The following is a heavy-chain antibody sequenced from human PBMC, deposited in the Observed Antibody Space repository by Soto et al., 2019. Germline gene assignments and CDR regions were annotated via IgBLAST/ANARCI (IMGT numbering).Heavy chain of an antibody. V-gene: IGHV3-21*01. D-gene: IGHD6-13*01. CDR3: ASGAYSSSWYYFDY. Sequence: EVQLVESGGGLVKPGGSLRLSCAASGFTFSSYSMNWVRQAPGKGLEWVSSISSSSSCIYYADSVKGRFTISRDNAKNSLYLQMNSLRAEDTAVYYCASGAYSSSWYYFDYWGQGTLVTVSS. J-gene: IGHJ4*02. CDR2: ISSSSSCI. CDR1: GFTFSSYS.